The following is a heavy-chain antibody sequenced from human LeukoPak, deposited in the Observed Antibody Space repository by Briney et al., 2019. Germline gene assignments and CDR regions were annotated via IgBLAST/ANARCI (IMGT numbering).Heavy chain of an antibody. J-gene: IGHJ4*02. CDR3: ARLRRNSDSSGYYYYYDY. V-gene: IGHV3-21*01. Sequence: GGSLRLSCVASGYTFSSLSINWVRQAPGKGLEWVSSISVRSNYIYYADSVRGRFSIYRDDARNPLYLQMDSLRGDDTAVYYCARLRRNSDSSGYYYYYDYWGQGTLVTVSS. CDR2: ISVRSNYI. CDR1: GYTFSSLS. D-gene: IGHD3-22*01.